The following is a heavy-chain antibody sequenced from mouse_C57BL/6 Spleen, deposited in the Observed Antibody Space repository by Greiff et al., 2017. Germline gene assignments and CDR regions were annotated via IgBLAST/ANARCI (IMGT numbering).Heavy chain of an antibody. CDR3: VRQDHQSWYFDV. J-gene: IGHJ1*03. Sequence: EVKLVESGGGLVQPKGSLKLSCAASGFSFNTYAMNWVRQAPGKGLEWVARIRSKSNNYATYYADSVKDRFTISRDDSESMLYLQMNNLKTEDTAMYYCVRQDHQSWYFDVWGTGTTVTVSS. CDR2: IRSKSNNYAT. V-gene: IGHV10-1*01. CDR1: GFSFNTYA.